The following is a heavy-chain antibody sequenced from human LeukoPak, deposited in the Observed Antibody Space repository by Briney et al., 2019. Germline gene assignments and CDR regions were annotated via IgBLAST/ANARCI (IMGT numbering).Heavy chain of an antibody. CDR2: ILYDGSDK. D-gene: IGHD5-18*01. J-gene: IGHJ6*03. CDR1: GFTFTHYT. CDR3: AREGADTAMASFYYYYYYYMDV. V-gene: IGHV3-30-3*01. Sequence: PGGSLRLSCVASGFTFTHYTMHWLRQAPGKGLEWVSFILYDGSDKYYADSVKGRFTISRDNAKNSLYLQMNSLRAEDTALYHCAREGADTAMASFYYYYYYYMDVWGKGTTVTVSS.